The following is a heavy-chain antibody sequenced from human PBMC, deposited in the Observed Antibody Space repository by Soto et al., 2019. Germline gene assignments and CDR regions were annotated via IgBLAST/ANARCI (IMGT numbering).Heavy chain of an antibody. D-gene: IGHD3-22*01. CDR1: GGTFSSYA. V-gene: IGHV1-69*13. CDR3: ASYDSSGSPRY. CDR2: IIPIFGTA. J-gene: IGHJ4*02. Sequence: SVKVSCKASGGTFSSYAISWVRQAPGQGLEWMGGIIPIFGTANYAQKFQGRVTITADESTSTAYMELSSLRSEGTAVYYCASYDSSGSPRYWGQGTLVTVSS.